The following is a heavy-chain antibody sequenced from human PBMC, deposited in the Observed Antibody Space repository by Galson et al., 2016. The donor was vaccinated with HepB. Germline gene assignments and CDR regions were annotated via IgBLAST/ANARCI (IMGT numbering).Heavy chain of an antibody. CDR1: GFTFNTYG. V-gene: IGHV3-23*01. D-gene: IGHD1-7*01. CDR3: AKDLSYWNSPFFDY. J-gene: IGHJ4*02. Sequence: SLRLSCAASGFTFNTYGMNWVRQAPGKGLEWVSSISGNARSTYYADSVKGRFTISRDNSKNTLYLQVYSLRAEDTAVYYCAKDLSYWNSPFFDYWGQGTLVTVSS. CDR2: ISGNARST.